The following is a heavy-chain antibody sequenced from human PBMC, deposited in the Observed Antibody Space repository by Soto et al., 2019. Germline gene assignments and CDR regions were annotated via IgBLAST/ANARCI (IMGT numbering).Heavy chain of an antibody. Sequence: QVQLQESGPGLVKPSETLSLTCTVSGGSISSYYWSWIRQPPGKGLEWIGYIYYSGSTNYNPSLKSRVTISVDTSKNQFSLQLSSATAADTAVYYCARRNLGIAAAALYHFDMEVWGKGTTVSVSS. D-gene: IGHD6-13*01. V-gene: IGHV4-59*08. CDR1: GGSISSYY. J-gene: IGHJ6*03. CDR2: IYYSGST. CDR3: ARRNLGIAAAALYHFDMEV.